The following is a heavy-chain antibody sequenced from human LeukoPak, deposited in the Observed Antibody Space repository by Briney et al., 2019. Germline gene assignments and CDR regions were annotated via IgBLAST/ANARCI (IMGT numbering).Heavy chain of an antibody. CDR2: INPNSGGT. J-gene: IGHJ6*02. CDR1: GYTFTGYY. V-gene: IGHV1-2*02. D-gene: IGHD6-19*01. Sequence: ASVKVSCTASGYTFTGYYMHWVRQAPGQGLEWMGWINPNSGGTNYAQKFQGRVTMTRDTSISTAYMELSRLRSDDTAVYYCARGSGWNYYYYGMDVWGQGTTVTVSS. CDR3: ARGSGWNYYYYGMDV.